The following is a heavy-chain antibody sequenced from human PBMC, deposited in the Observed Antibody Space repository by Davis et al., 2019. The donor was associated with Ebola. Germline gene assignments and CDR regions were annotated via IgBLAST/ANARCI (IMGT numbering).Heavy chain of an antibody. CDR3: AKDIGLLGVVVVARPQNYYYYGVDV. J-gene: IGHJ6*02. V-gene: IGHV3-9*01. D-gene: IGHD2-15*01. Sequence: GGSLRLSCAASGFTFDDYAMHWVRQAPGKGLEWVSGISWNSGSIGYADSVKGRFTISRDNAKNSLYLQMNSLRAEDTALYYCAKDIGLLGVVVVARPQNYYYYGVDVWGQGTTVTVSS. CDR1: GFTFDDYA. CDR2: ISWNSGSI.